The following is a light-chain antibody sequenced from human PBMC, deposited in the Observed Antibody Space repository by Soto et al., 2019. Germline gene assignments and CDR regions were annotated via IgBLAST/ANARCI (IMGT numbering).Light chain of an antibody. CDR1: QTISSW. J-gene: IGKJ1*01. CDR3: QQYKSYWT. CDR2: KAS. V-gene: IGKV1-5*03. Sequence: DIQMTQSPSTLSGSVGDRVTITCRASQTISSWLAWYQQKPGKAPKLLIYKASTLKSGVPSRFSSSGSGTEFTLTINSLQPDDFATYYCQQYKSYWTFGQGTKVDTK.